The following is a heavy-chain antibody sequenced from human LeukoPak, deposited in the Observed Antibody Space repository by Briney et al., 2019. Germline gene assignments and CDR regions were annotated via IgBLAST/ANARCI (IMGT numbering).Heavy chain of an antibody. J-gene: IGHJ6*03. CDR1: GGSISSYY. D-gene: IGHD6-6*01. Sequence: SETLSLTCTVSGGSISSYYWSWIRQPAGKGLEWIGRIYTSGSTNYNPSHKSRVTMAVDTSKNQFSLKLSSVTAADTAVYYSARAPGSSSSGDYYYYYMDVWGKGTTVTVSS. CDR3: ARAPGSSSSGDYYYYYMDV. CDR2: IYTSGST. V-gene: IGHV4-4*07.